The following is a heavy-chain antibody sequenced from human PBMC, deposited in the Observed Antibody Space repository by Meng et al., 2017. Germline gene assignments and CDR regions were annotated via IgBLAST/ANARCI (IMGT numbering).Heavy chain of an antibody. CDR1: GYNFPDYY. Sequence: QVQVVQSGAEVKKPGASVKVSCKPFGYNFPDYYIHWVRQAPGQGLEWMGRIDPKNGDTHYAQKFQGRVTMTGDTSISTAYMDLSGLRSDDTAVYYCARDEDISAAGKLFGDYWGQGTLVTVSS. V-gene: IGHV1-2*06. CDR3: ARDEDISAAGKLFGDY. D-gene: IGHD6-13*01. CDR2: IDPKNGDT. J-gene: IGHJ4*02.